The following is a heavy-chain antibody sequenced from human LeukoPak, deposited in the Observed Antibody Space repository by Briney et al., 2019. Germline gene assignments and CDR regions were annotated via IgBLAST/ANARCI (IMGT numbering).Heavy chain of an antibody. CDR2: VRGKGFYGTS. V-gene: IGHV3-49*04. J-gene: IGHJ4*02. Sequence: SGGSLRLSCRGSGFTFGSYALSWVRQAPGKGLEWVGFVRGKGFYGTSEYSASVEGSFTILIDDSKLIAHLQINSPKNEDTAVYFCVRESVRDYYFDYWGQGTLVTVSS. D-gene: IGHD3-10*02. CDR3: VRESVRDYYFDY. CDR1: GFTFGSYA.